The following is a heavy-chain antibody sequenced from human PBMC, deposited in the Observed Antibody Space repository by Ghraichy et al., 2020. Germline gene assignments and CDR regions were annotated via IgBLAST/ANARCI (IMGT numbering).Heavy chain of an antibody. J-gene: IGHJ6*02. Sequence: ASVKVSCKASGYTFTSYDINWVRQATGQGLEWMGWMNPNSGNTGYAQKFQGRVTMTRNTSISTAYMELSSLRSEDTAVYYCARDRLEWLLLQYYYYGMDVWGQGTTVTVSS. V-gene: IGHV1-8*01. CDR3: ARDRLEWLLLQYYYYGMDV. D-gene: IGHD3-3*01. CDR2: MNPNSGNT. CDR1: GYTFTSYD.